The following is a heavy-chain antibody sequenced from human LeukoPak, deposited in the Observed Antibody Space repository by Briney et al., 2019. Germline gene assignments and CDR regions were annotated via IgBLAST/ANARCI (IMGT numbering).Heavy chain of an antibody. J-gene: IGHJ6*03. CDR2: INHSGST. CDR1: GGSFSGYY. V-gene: IGHV4-34*01. Sequence: SETLSLTCAVYGGSFSGYYWSWIRQPPGKGLEWIGEINHSGSTNYNPSLKSRVAISVDTSENQFSLKLSSVTAADTAVYYCARGKISPFYYYYMDVWGKGTTVTVSS. CDR3: ARGKISPFYYYYMDV.